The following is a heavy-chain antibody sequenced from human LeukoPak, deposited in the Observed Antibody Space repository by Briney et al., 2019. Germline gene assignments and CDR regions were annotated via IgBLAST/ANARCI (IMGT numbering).Heavy chain of an antibody. Sequence: PSETLSLTCTVSGGSISSYYWSWIRQPPGKGLEWIGYIYYSGSTNYNPSLKSRVTISVDTSKNQFSLKLSSVTAADTAVYCCARASYVLRYFDWYPHAFDIWGQGTMVTVSS. J-gene: IGHJ3*02. CDR1: GGSISSYY. CDR3: ARASYVLRYFDWYPHAFDI. D-gene: IGHD3-9*01. CDR2: IYYSGST. V-gene: IGHV4-59*01.